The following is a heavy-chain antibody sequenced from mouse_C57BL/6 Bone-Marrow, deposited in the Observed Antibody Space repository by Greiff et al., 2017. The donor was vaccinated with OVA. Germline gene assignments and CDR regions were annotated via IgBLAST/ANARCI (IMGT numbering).Heavy chain of an antibody. CDR1: GYAFSSYW. CDR3: ARAIFSYYYGSSYDAMDY. Sequence: VQLVESGAELVKPGASVKISCKASGYAFSSYWMNWVKQRPGKGLEWIGQIYPGDGDTNYNGKFKGKATLTADKSSSTAYMQLSSLTSEDSAVYFCARAIFSYYYGSSYDAMDYWGQGTSVTVSS. J-gene: IGHJ4*01. CDR2: IYPGDGDT. D-gene: IGHD1-1*01. V-gene: IGHV1-80*01.